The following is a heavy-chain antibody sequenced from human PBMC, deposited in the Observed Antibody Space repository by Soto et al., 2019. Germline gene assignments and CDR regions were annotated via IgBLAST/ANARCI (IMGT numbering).Heavy chain of an antibody. CDR2: ISGSGGST. CDR1: GCTCIGYA. D-gene: IGHD5-12*01. Sequence: GGPLRLSCGAAGCTCIGYARSWVRQAQGKGLEWVSAISGSGGSTYYADSVKGRFTISRDNSKNTLYLQMNSLRAEDTAVYYCAKDVYSGYDSDYYYGMDVWGQGTTVTVSS. V-gene: IGHV3-23*01. CDR3: AKDVYSGYDSDYYYGMDV. J-gene: IGHJ6*02.